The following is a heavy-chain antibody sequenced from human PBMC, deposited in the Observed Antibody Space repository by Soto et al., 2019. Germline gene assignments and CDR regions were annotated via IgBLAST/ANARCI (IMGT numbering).Heavy chain of an antibody. CDR3: ARGRRSSGYGRRPANSFDP. D-gene: IGHD3-22*01. Sequence: PSETLSLTCAVYGGSFSGYYWSWIRQPPGKGLEWIGEINHSGSTNYNPSLKSRVTISVDTSKNQFSLKLSSVTAADTAVYYCARGRRSSGYGRRPANSFDPWGQGTLGTVS. V-gene: IGHV4-34*01. CDR1: GGSFSGYY. J-gene: IGHJ5*02. CDR2: INHSGST.